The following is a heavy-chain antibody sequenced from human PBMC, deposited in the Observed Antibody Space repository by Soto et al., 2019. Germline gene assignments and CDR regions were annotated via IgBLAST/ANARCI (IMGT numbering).Heavy chain of an antibody. J-gene: IGHJ6*02. Sequence: QVQLQESGPGLVKPSQTLSLTCTVSGGAISSETYYWNWIRQLPGKGLEWIGFVYYSGATSYNPPLKSRLNISVDTSKSQFSLRLSSVTAADTAIYYCARVFKHYYDSAGYYYNYRGLDVWGQGTTVTVSS. CDR3: ARVFKHYYDSAGYYYNYRGLDV. CDR2: VYYSGAT. D-gene: IGHD3-22*01. CDR1: GGAISSETYY. V-gene: IGHV4-31*03.